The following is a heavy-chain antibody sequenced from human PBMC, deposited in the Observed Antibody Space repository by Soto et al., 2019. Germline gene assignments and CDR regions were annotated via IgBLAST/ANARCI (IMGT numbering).Heavy chain of an antibody. V-gene: IGHV3-48*02. CDR1: GFTFSSYS. CDR3: ARDEEWELQDDYYFDY. J-gene: IGHJ4*02. Sequence: EVQLVESGGGLVQPGGSLRLSCAASGFTFSSYSMNWVRQAPGKRLEWVSYISSSSSTIYYADSVKGRFTISRDNAKNSLYLQMNSLRDEDTAVYYCARDEEWELQDDYYFDYWGQGTLVTVSS. D-gene: IGHD1-26*01. CDR2: ISSSSSTI.